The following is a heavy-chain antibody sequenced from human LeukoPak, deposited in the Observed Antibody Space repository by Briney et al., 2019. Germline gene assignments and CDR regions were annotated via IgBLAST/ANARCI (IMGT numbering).Heavy chain of an antibody. V-gene: IGHV3-7*04. CDR1: GFTFTNYY. CDR2: INQDGIEK. J-gene: IGHJ4*02. CDR3: ARVGGAWFSGF. Sequence: PGGSLRLSCTASGFTFTNYYMTWVRQAPGKGLEWVANINQDGIEKYYADSVRGRFTIYRDNAKKSLFLQMSSLRAEDTAVYFCARVGGAWFSGFWGQGTLVTVSS. D-gene: IGHD6-19*01.